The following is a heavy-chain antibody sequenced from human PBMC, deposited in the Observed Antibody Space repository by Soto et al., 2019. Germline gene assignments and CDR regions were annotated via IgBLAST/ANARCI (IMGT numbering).Heavy chain of an antibody. CDR3: ARNGTLTGYSYGMDV. J-gene: IGHJ6*02. D-gene: IGHD1-1*01. CDR2: IIPIFDTA. V-gene: IGHV1-69*13. CDR1: GGAFSYST. Sequence: ASVKVSCKASGGAFSYSTSNWVRHAPGQRLEWMGGIIPIFDTANYAEKFQGRVTITADESTSTSVMEVSSLRSEDTAVYYCARNGTLTGYSYGMDVWGQGTMVTVSS.